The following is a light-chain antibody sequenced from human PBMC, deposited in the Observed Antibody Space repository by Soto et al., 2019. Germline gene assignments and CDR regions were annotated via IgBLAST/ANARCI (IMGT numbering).Light chain of an antibody. V-gene: IGKV3-20*01. CDR2: DAS. Sequence: EIVLTQSPGTLSLSPGERGTLSCRASQSVSSNLAWYQHKPGQAPRLLIYDASTRATGIPDRFSGGGSGTDFTLTISRLEPADFAVYYCQQYGRSPLTFGGGTKVDIK. CDR1: QSVSSN. CDR3: QQYGRSPLT. J-gene: IGKJ4*01.